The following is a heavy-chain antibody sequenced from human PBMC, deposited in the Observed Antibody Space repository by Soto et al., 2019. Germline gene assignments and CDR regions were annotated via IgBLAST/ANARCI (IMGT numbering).Heavy chain of an antibody. CDR1: GFIFSNYA. CDR3: ARVPGYCGGSSCYGDYYYGMDV. D-gene: IGHD2-15*01. V-gene: IGHV3-30-3*01. J-gene: IGHJ6*02. CDR2: ISSDESNK. Sequence: HVQLVESGGGVVQPGRSPRLSCGASGFIFSNYAMYWVRQAPGKGLEWVAVISSDESNKYYADSVKGRFTISRDNSKNTLYLQMNSLRAEDTAMYYCARVPGYCGGSSCYGDYYYGMDVWGQGTTVTVSS.